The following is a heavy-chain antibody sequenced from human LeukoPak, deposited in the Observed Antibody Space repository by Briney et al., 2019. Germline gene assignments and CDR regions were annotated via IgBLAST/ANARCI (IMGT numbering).Heavy chain of an antibody. CDR2: IYYSGST. CDR3: ARAGAWFDP. CDR1: GYSISSGYY. Sequence: SETLSLTCTVSGYSISSGYYWGWIRQPPGKGLEWIGYIYYSGSTNYNPSLKSRVTISVDTSKNQFSLKLSSVTAADTAVYYCARAGAWFDPWGQGTLVTVSS. J-gene: IGHJ5*02. V-gene: IGHV4-61*01. D-gene: IGHD3-10*01.